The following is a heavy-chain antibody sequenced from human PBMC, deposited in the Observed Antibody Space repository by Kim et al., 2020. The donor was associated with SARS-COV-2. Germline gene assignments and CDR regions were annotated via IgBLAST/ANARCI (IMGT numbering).Heavy chain of an antibody. J-gene: IGHJ3*02. Sequence: YAQKFQGRVTLTADESTRTVYMEMSSLRSDDTAVYYCARDGGGNYSLTYDIWGQGTLVSVSS. CDR3: ARDGGGNYSLTYDI. V-gene: IGHV1-69*01. D-gene: IGHD1-26*01.